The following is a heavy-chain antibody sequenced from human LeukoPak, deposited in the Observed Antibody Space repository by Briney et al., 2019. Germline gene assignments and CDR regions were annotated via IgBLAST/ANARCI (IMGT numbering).Heavy chain of an antibody. Sequence: ASVKVSCKASGYTFTSYYMHWVRQAPGQGLEWMGIINPSGGSTSYAQKFQGRVTMTRDTSTSTVYMELRSLRSDDTAVYYCARAQPGRFLEWLEYYFDYWGQGTLVTVSS. D-gene: IGHD3-3*01. CDR2: INPSGGST. CDR3: ARAQPGRFLEWLEYYFDY. V-gene: IGHV1-46*01. J-gene: IGHJ4*02. CDR1: GYTFTSYY.